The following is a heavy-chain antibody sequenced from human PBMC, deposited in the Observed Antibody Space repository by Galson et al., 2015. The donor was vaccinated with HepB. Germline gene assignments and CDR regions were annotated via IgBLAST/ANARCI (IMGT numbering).Heavy chain of an antibody. Sequence: ETLSLTCAVYGGSFSGYYWSWIRQPPGRGLEWIGEINHSGSTNYNPSLKSRVTISVDTSKNQFSLKLSSVTAADTAVYYCARGPIYRVGYYYYYGMDVWGQGTTVTVSS. CDR1: GGSFSGYY. CDR3: ARGPIYRVGYYYYYGMDV. J-gene: IGHJ6*02. V-gene: IGHV4-34*01. CDR2: INHSGST. D-gene: IGHD2/OR15-2a*01.